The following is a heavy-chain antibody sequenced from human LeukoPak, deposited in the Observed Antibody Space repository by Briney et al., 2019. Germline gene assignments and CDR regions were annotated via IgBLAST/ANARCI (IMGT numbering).Heavy chain of an antibody. CDR2: ISSSGSTI. J-gene: IGHJ4*02. CDR1: GFTFSDYY. CDR3: AKGDGYNSPFDY. Sequence: GGSLRLSCAASGFTFSDYYMSWIRQAPGKGLEWVSYISSSGSTIYYADSVKGRFTISRDNAKNTLFLQMNSLRGEDTAVYYCAKGDGYNSPFDYWGQGTLVSVSS. V-gene: IGHV3-11*01. D-gene: IGHD5-24*01.